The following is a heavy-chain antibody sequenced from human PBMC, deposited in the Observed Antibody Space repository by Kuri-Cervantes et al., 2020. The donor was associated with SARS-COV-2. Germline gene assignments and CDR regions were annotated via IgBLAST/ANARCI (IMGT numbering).Heavy chain of an antibody. CDR3: ARRRAPIVLVVYVQRPYFDY. J-gene: IGHJ4*02. Sequence: ESLKISCTVSGGSISSSSYYWGWIRQPPGKGLEWIGSIYYSGSTYYNPSLKSRVTISVDTSKNQFSLKLSSVTAADTAVYYCARRRAPIVLVVYVQRPYFDYWGQGTLVTVSS. D-gene: IGHD2-8*02. CDR2: IYYSGST. V-gene: IGHV4-39*07. CDR1: GGSISSSSYY.